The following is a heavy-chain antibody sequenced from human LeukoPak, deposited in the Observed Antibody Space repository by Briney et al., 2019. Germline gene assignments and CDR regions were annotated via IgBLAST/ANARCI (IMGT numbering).Heavy chain of an antibody. J-gene: IGHJ4*02. Sequence: GGSLRLSCAASGFTFSSYGMHWVRQAPGKGLEWVAFIRYDGSNKYYADSVKGRFTISRDNSKNTLYLQMNGLRAEDTAVYYCAKGDVGYCSSTSCQLFDYWGQGTLVTVSS. D-gene: IGHD2-2*01. CDR2: IRYDGSNK. V-gene: IGHV3-30*02. CDR1: GFTFSSYG. CDR3: AKGDVGYCSSTSCQLFDY.